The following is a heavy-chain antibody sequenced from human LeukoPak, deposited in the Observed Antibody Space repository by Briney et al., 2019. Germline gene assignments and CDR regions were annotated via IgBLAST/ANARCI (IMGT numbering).Heavy chain of an antibody. CDR2: ISDSGGST. D-gene: IGHD2-15*01. Sequence: PGGSLRLSCAASGFTFTTYGMSWVRQAPGKGLEWVSVISDSGGSTYYADSVKGRFTIPRDNSKNTLYLQMNSLRADDTAVYYCGKLSGSSCYSPGSYWGQGTLVTVSS. V-gene: IGHV3-23*01. CDR1: GFTFTTYG. J-gene: IGHJ4*02. CDR3: GKLSGSSCYSPGSY.